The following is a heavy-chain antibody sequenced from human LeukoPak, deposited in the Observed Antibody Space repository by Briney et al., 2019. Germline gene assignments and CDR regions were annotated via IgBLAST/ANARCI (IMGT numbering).Heavy chain of an antibody. J-gene: IGHJ4*02. V-gene: IGHV3-7*01. CDR2: IQPDGSRK. CDR1: GFTFGDTW. CDR3: ARDDSDN. Sequence: PGGSLRLSCAASGFTFGDTWMSWVRQAPGKGLEWVATIQPDGSRKYYVDSVRGRFTISRDNARNSLFLQMNSLRAEDTALYYCARDDSDNWGQGTLVTVSS.